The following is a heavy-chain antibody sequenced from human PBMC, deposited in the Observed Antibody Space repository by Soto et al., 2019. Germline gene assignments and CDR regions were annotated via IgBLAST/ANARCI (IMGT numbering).Heavy chain of an antibody. D-gene: IGHD4-17*01. Sequence: ASVKVSCKATGYTFTSYGISWVRQAPGQGLEWMGWISAYNGNTNYAQKLQGRVTMTTDTSTSTAYMELSSLRSEDTAVYFCARGIKYGAYSRWFDPWGQGTLLTVSS. V-gene: IGHV1-18*01. J-gene: IGHJ5*02. CDR1: GYTFTSYG. CDR2: ISAYNGNT. CDR3: ARGIKYGAYSRWFDP.